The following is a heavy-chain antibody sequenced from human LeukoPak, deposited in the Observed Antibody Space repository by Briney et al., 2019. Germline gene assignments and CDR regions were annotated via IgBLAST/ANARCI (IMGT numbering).Heavy chain of an antibody. V-gene: IGHV4-34*01. CDR3: ARAGRGIQLWLLN. CDR1: GGSFSGYY. Sequence: PSETLSLTCAVYGGSFSGYYWSWIRQPPGKGLEWIGEINHSGSTNYNPSLKSRVTISVDTSKNQFSLKLSSVTAADTAVYYCARAGRGIQLWLLNWGQGTLVTVSS. CDR2: INHSGST. D-gene: IGHD5-18*01. J-gene: IGHJ4*02.